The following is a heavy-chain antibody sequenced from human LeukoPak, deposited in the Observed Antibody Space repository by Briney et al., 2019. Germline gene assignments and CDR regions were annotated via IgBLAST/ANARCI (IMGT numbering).Heavy chain of an antibody. CDR3: ARDREKSFFDY. Sequence: SSETLSLTCTVSGGSISSGDCYWSWIRQPPGKGLEWIGYIYYSGSTYYNPSLKSRVTISVDTSKNQFSLKLSSVTAADTAVYYCARDREKSFFDYWGQGTLVTVSS. CDR1: GGSISSGDCY. J-gene: IGHJ4*02. CDR2: IYYSGST. V-gene: IGHV4-30-4*08.